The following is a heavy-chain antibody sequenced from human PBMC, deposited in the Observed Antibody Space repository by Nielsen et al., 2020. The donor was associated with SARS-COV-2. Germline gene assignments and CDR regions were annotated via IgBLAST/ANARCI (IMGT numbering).Heavy chain of an antibody. D-gene: IGHD4-17*01. CDR3: AKNRRDYGDYGDFDY. CDR2: ISYSGETT. CDR1: RNYA. Sequence: GGSLRLSCAASRNYAMSWVRQAPGKGLEWVSAISYSGETTYYADSVKGHFTVSRDNSKNTLYLQMNSLRVEDTAVYYCAKNRRDYGDYGDFDYWGQGILVTVAS. V-gene: IGHV3-23*01. J-gene: IGHJ4*02.